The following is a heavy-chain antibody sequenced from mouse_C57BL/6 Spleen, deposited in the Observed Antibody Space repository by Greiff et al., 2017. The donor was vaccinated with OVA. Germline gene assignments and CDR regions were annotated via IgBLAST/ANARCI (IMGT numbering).Heavy chain of an antibody. CDR2: IYPGDGDT. CDR3: ARGHYYGSSEGYFDV. J-gene: IGHJ1*03. Sequence: VKLQQSGAELVKPGASVKISCKASGYAFSSYWMNWVKQRPGKGLEWIGQIYPGDGDTNYNGKFKGKATLTADKSSSTAYMQLSSLTSEDSAVYFCARGHYYGSSEGYFDVWGTGTTVTVSS. V-gene: IGHV1-80*01. D-gene: IGHD1-1*01. CDR1: GYAFSSYW.